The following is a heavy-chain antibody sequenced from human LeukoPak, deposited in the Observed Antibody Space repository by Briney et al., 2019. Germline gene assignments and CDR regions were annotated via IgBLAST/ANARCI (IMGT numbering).Heavy chain of an antibody. J-gene: IGHJ4*02. CDR1: GFTFDDYA. V-gene: IGHV3-9*01. CDR3: AKIAAAGPLSDY. D-gene: IGHD6-13*01. CDR2: ISWNSGSI. Sequence: GGSLRLSCAASGFTFDDYAMHWVRQAPGKGLEWVSGISWNSGSIGYADSVKGRFTISRDNAKNSLYLQMNSLRAEDTALYYCAKIAAAGPLSDYWGQGTLVTVSS.